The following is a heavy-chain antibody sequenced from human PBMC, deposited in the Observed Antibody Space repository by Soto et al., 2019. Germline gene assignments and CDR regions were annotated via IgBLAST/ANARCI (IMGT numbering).Heavy chain of an antibody. D-gene: IGHD6-13*01. J-gene: IGHJ6*02. CDR3: ARGAADWEGDTPYYYYGMDV. Sequence: GGSLRLSCAASGFTFSSYGMHWVRQAPGKGLEWVAVIWYDGSNKYYADSVKGRFTISRDNSKNTLYLQMNSLRAEDTAVYYCARGAADWEGDTPYYYYGMDVWGQGTTVTVSS. CDR2: IWYDGSNK. CDR1: GFTFSSYG. V-gene: IGHV3-33*01.